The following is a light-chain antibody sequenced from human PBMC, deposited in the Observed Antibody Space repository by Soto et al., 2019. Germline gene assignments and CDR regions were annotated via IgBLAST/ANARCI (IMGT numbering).Light chain of an antibody. J-gene: IGKJ5*01. CDR1: QSVSSY. CDR3: QLYSRSPRQIT. Sequence: DIVLTQSPATLSLSPGARATPSCSASQSVSSYLAWYQQKPGQAPRLLLYGASSRATGIPDRFSGSGSWTDFTRTISRLEPEEFAVYYCQLYSRSPRQITFGQGTRLEI. V-gene: IGKV3-20*01. CDR2: GAS.